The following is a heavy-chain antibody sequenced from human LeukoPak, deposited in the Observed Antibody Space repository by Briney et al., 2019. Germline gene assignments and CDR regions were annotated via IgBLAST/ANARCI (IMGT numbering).Heavy chain of an antibody. CDR3: ARHFNSLGALDI. D-gene: IGHD3-3*02. CDR1: GGSISSGSYY. CDR2: IYTSGST. Sequence: SQTLSLICTVSGGSISSGSYYWSWIRQPAGKGLEWIGRIYTSGSTNSNPSLKSRVTISVDTSKNQFSLKLTSVTAADTAIYYCARHFNSLGALDIWGQGTMVTVSS. V-gene: IGHV4-61*02. J-gene: IGHJ3*02.